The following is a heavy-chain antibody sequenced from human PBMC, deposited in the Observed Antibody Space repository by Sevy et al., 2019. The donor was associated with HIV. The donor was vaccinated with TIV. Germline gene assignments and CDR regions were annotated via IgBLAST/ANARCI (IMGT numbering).Heavy chain of an antibody. CDR2: IYYSGST. V-gene: IGHV4-30-4*01. CDR3: AREMENSSSWTRWFDP. Sequence: SETLSLTCTVSGGSISSGDYYWSWIRQPPGKGLEWIGYIYYSGSTYYHPSLKSRVTISVDTSKNQFSLKLSSVTAADTAVYYCAREMENSSSWTRWFDPWGQGTLVTVSS. J-gene: IGHJ5*02. CDR1: GGSISSGDYY. D-gene: IGHD6-13*01.